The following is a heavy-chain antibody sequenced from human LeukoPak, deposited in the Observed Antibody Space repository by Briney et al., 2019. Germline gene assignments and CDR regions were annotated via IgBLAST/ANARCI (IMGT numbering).Heavy chain of an antibody. Sequence: PSETLSLTCAVSGGSIRNSSFYWGWIRQPPGKGLEWIASIYSTGTTYYNPSIKSRITIFVDTSKNQVSLKLRSVTAADTAVYYCAGHAVEGKWLQLYYFNYWGQGSLVTVSS. J-gene: IGHJ4*02. CDR2: IYSTGTT. CDR3: AGHAVEGKWLQLYYFNY. V-gene: IGHV4-39*01. D-gene: IGHD5-24*01. CDR1: GGSIRNSSFY.